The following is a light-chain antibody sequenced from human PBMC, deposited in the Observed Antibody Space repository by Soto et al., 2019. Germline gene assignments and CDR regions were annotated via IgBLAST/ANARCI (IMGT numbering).Light chain of an antibody. V-gene: IGKV1-27*01. CDR2: AAS. Sequence: DIEMTQSPSSLSASVGDRVTITCRESQGIIDYLAWYQQKPGKPPTLQIFAASTLHSGVPSRFRGSGAGTDFTLTISSLQPEDVATYYCQKYDTAPQTFGPGTRVEIK. J-gene: IGKJ1*01. CDR3: QKYDTAPQT. CDR1: QGIIDY.